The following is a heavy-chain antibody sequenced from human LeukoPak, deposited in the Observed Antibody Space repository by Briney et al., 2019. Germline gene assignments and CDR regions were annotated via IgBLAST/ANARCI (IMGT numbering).Heavy chain of an antibody. CDR1: GFTFSNYA. V-gene: IGHV3-23*01. CDR3: SKSTPGCRSSCGPYYFDTDA. CDR2: ISGSGASI. J-gene: IGHJ6*03. D-gene: IGHD6-13*01. Sequence: GGSLRLSCAASGFTFSNYAMSWVRQAPGKGLEWVSAISGSGASIYYGDSVKGRFTISRDNSKNTLYLQMNSLRAEDTAVYSCSKSTPGCRSSCGPYYFDTDAWGKETTVT.